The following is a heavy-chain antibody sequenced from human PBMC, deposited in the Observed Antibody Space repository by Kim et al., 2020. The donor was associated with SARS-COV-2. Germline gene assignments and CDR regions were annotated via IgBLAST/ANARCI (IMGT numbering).Heavy chain of an antibody. V-gene: IGHV1-18*01. CDR3: ARETRFDY. D-gene: IGHD1-7*01. Sequence: NGNTNQARKLHGRVTMTTDTSTSTAYMELRSLRSDDTAVYYCARETRFDYWGQGTLVTVSS. CDR2: NGNT. J-gene: IGHJ4*02.